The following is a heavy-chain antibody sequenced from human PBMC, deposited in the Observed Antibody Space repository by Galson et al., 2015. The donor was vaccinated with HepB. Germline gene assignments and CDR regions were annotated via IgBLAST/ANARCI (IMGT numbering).Heavy chain of an antibody. V-gene: IGHV3-21*01. Sequence: SLRLSCAASGFTFSSYSMNWVRQAPGKGLEWVSSISSSSSYIYYADSVKGRFTISRDNAKNSLYLQMNSLRAEDTAVYYCARDEVGGTPAVAGYLDFWGQGTLVTVSS. D-gene: IGHD6-19*01. CDR2: ISSSSSYI. CDR3: ARDEVGGTPAVAGYLDF. J-gene: IGHJ4*02. CDR1: GFTFSSYS.